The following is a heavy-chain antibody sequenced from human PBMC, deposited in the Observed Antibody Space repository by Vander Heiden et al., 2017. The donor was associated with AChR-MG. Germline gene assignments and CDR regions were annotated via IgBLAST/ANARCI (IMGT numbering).Heavy chain of an antibody. CDR2: IYHSGST. CDR1: GRSISSGGYS. V-gene: IGHV4-30-2*01. D-gene: IGHD5-18*01. J-gene: IGHJ4*02. Sequence: QLQLQESGSGLVKPSQTLSLTCAVSGRSISSGGYSWSWIRQPPGKGLEWIGYIYHSGSTYYNPSLKSRVTISVDRSKNQFSLKLSSVTAADTAVYYCARAGYSYGYSFDYWGQGTLVTVSS. CDR3: ARAGYSYGYSFDY.